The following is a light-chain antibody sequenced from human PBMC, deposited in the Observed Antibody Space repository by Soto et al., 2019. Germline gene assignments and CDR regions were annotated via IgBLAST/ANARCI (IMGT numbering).Light chain of an antibody. J-gene: IGKJ3*01. CDR1: QTIYSY. V-gene: IGKV1-39*01. CDR2: GAS. CDR3: QQSSTPPFT. Sequence: DIQMTQSPSSLSASVGDRVTITCRASQTIYSYLSWYRQKPGKAPDLLMSGASTLQGGVPSRFSGSGFGTDFTLTISDLQPEDFATYYCQQSSTPPFTFGPGTNVDI.